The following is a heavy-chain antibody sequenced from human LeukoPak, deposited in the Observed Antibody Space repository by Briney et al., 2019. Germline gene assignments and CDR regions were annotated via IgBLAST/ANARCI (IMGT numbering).Heavy chain of an antibody. D-gene: IGHD6-19*01. Sequence: GGSLTLTCAASGFTFSSYAMSWVRQAPGKGLEWVWGIGASGPSTFFADSVKGRFAISRDNAKKTLYLQMNRLRGDDTAVYYCAKLDLSHLYGSGYLDSWGQGTLVTVSS. CDR1: GFTFSSYA. CDR2: IGASGPST. CDR3: AKLDLSHLYGSGYLDS. V-gene: IGHV3-23*01. J-gene: IGHJ4*02.